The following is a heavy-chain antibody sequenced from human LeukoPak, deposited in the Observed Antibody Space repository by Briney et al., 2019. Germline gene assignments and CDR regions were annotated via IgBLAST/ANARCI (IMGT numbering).Heavy chain of an antibody. V-gene: IGHV3-74*01. D-gene: IGHD3-22*01. J-gene: IGHJ6*02. CDR2: INSDGSST. CDR1: GFTFSSYW. CDR3: ARAPYYYEYYCYVMDV. Sequence: GGSLRLSCAASGFTFSSYWMHRVRQAPGKGLVWVSRINSDGSSTSYADSVKGRFTISRDNAKNTLYLQMKSLRADDTGVYYCARAPYYYEYYCYVMDVWGQGTTVTVSS.